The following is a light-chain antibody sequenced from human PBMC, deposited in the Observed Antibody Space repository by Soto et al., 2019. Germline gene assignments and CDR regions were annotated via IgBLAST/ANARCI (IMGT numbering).Light chain of an antibody. V-gene: IGKV3D-15*01. J-gene: IGKJ4*01. CDR2: GSS. CDR3: QPYNNSGLS. Sequence: IVLTQSPATLSVSPGERVTLSCSASENVGTNLAWYQQRPGQPPRLLIYGSSTWATGISATFSGSGSRTEFTLTISSLQSEDSAVYYFQPYNNSGLSFGGGNRLEIK. CDR1: ENVGTN.